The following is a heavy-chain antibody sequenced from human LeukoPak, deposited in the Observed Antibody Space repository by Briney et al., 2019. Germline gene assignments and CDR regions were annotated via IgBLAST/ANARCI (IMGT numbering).Heavy chain of an antibody. Sequence: GESLKISCQGSGYSFTTYWIGWVRQMPGKGLEGMGIIYPGDSDTRYSPCFQGQVTISADKSIPTAYLQWSSLRASDTAMYYCALGMYSSCWRFDYWGQGTLATVSS. V-gene: IGHV5-51*01. CDR2: IYPGDSDT. CDR1: GYSFTTYW. J-gene: IGHJ4*02. CDR3: ALGMYSSCWRFDY. D-gene: IGHD6-19*01.